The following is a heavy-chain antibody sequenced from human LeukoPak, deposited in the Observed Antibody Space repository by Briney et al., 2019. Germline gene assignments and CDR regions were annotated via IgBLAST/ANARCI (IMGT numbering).Heavy chain of an antibody. J-gene: IGHJ4*02. CDR2: IIPIFGTA. V-gene: IGHV1-69*13. Sequence: SVKVSCKASGGTFSSYAISWVRQAPGQGLEWMGGIIPIFGTANYAQKFQGRVTITADESTSTAYMELSSLRSEDTAVYYCASSPITFGGVIVTFNFDYWGQGTLVTVSS. CDR1: GGTFSSYA. CDR3: ASSPITFGGVIVTFNFDY. D-gene: IGHD3-16*02.